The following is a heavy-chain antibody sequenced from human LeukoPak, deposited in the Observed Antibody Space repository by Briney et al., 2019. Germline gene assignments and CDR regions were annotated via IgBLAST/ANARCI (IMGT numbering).Heavy chain of an antibody. V-gene: IGHV4-4*07. CDR1: GFTFSSYA. CDR3: ARDYYDFWSGCPYIWFDP. D-gene: IGHD3-3*01. CDR2: IYTRGST. Sequence: GSLRLSCAASGFTFSSYAMSWVRQAPGKGLEWIGRIYTRGSTNYNPSLKSRVTMSVDTSKNQFSLKLSSVTAADTGVYYCARDYYDFWSGCPYIWFDPWGQGTLVTVSS. J-gene: IGHJ5*02.